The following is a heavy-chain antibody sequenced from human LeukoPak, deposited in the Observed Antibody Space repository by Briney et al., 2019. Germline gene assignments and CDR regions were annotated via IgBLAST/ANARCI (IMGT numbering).Heavy chain of an antibody. D-gene: IGHD5-12*01. CDR3: ARGPYGGYATPSDY. CDR1: GGFISSYY. CDR2: IYTSGST. Sequence: SETLSLTCTVSGGFISSYYWSWIRQPAGKGLEWIGRIYTSGSTNYNPSLKSRVTMSVDTSKNQFSLKLSSVTAADTAVYYCARGPYGGYATPSDYWGQGTLVTVSS. V-gene: IGHV4-4*07. J-gene: IGHJ4*02.